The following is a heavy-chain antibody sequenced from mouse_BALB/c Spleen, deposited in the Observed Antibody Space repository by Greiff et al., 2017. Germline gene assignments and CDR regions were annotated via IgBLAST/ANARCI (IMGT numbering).Heavy chain of an antibody. J-gene: IGHJ3*01. Sequence: EVQRVESGPSLVKPSQTLSLTCSVTGDSITSGYWNWIRKFPGNKLEYMGYISYSGSTYYNPSLKSRISITRDTSKNQYYLQLNSVTTEDTATYYCARSYDGYYVWFAYWGQGTLVTVSA. CDR3: ARSYDGYYVWFAY. V-gene: IGHV3-8*02. D-gene: IGHD2-3*01. CDR1: GDSITSGY. CDR2: ISYSGST.